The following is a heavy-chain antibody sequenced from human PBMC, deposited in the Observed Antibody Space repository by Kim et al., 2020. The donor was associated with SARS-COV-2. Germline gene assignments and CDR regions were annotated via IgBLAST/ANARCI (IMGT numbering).Heavy chain of an antibody. J-gene: IGHJ4*02. CDR1: GFTVSSNY. V-gene: IGHV3-66*02. D-gene: IGHD3-10*01. CDR3: ARDRGSGSRDSYYFDY. CDR2: IYSGGST. Sequence: GGSLRLSCAASGFTVSSNYMSWVRQAPGKGLEWVSVIYSGGSTYYADSVKGRFTISRDNSKNTLYLQMNSLRAEDTAVYYCARDRGSGSRDSYYFDYWGQGTLVTVSS.